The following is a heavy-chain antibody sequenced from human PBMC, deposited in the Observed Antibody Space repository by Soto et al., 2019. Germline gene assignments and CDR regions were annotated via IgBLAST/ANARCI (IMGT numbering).Heavy chain of an antibody. J-gene: IGHJ6*02. CDR1: GXTVDSYA. Sequence: GSLRLSCVASGXTVDSYAMNWIRQAPGRGLELVSVIIGGGTSTYYADSVKGRFTVSRENYKNTMYLQMNRLSAEDTGVYYCAKERFVYDFGIVPAATLIGMDVWGQGTTGTVSS. D-gene: IGHD2-2*01. CDR3: AKERFVYDFGIVPAATLIGMDV. CDR2: IIGGGTST. V-gene: IGHV3-23*01.